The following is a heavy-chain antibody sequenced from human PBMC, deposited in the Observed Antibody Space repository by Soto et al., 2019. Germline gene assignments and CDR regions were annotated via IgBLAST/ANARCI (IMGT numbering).Heavy chain of an antibody. D-gene: IGHD2-21*02. V-gene: IGHV3-30*18. Sequence: QAQLVESGGGVVQAGRSLRVSCAASEFKFSSYAMHWVRQAPGKGLEWVALISSDGSQKYYADSVMGRCIVSRDNSLKTVYLRLDNVRYGDTAIYYCAKDQTYIGTAVYDVWGQGTTVTVSS. CDR1: EFKFSSYA. CDR3: AKDQTYIGTAVYDV. J-gene: IGHJ6*02. CDR2: ISSDGSQK.